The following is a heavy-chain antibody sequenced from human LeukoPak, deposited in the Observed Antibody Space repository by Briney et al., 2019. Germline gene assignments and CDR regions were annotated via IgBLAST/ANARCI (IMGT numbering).Heavy chain of an antibody. Sequence: PGRSLRLSCAASGFTFSTYGMHWVRQAPGKGLEWVAVIRYDGSNKYYADSVKGRFTISRDNSKNTLYLQMNSLRAEDTAVYYCARAVGPFDYWGQGTLVTVSS. J-gene: IGHJ4*02. V-gene: IGHV3-33*01. CDR2: IRYDGSNK. CDR3: ARAVGPFDY. CDR1: GFTFSTYG.